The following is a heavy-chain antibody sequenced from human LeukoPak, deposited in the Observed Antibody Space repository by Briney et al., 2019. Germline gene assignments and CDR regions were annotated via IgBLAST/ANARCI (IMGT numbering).Heavy chain of an antibody. D-gene: IGHD5-18*01. CDR3: ARGDVDTAMVNSYYYMDV. Sequence: GGSLRLSCAASGFTVSSNYMSWVRQAPGKGLEWVSVIYSGGSTYYADSVKGRFTISRDNSKNTLYLQMNSLRAEDTAVYYCARGDVDTAMVNSYYYMDVWGKGTTVTISS. CDR2: IYSGGST. CDR1: GFTVSSNY. V-gene: IGHV3-66*01. J-gene: IGHJ6*03.